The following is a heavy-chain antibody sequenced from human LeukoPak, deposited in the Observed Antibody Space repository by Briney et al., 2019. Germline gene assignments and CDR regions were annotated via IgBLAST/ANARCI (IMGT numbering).Heavy chain of an antibody. Sequence: AGGSLRLSCEASGFTFSNSAMSWGRQAPGKGLEWVSGISASGHYTYNADSAKGRFTISRDNSKNTLYLQMNSLRAEDTALYYCAKDGSWGDYYFYFYIDVWGKGTTVTVSS. V-gene: IGHV3-23*01. CDR1: GFTFSNSA. CDR3: AKDGSWGDYYFYFYIDV. J-gene: IGHJ6*03. D-gene: IGHD3-16*01. CDR2: ISASGHYT.